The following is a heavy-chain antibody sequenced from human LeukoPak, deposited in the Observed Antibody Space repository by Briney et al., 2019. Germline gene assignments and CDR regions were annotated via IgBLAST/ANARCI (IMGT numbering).Heavy chain of an antibody. CDR2: IYYSGST. CDR1: GGSISSYY. V-gene: IGHV4-59*01. D-gene: IGHD3-22*01. Sequence: PSETLSLTCTVSGGSISSYYWSWIRQPPGKGLEWIGYIYYSGSTNYNPSLKSRVTVSVDTSKNQFSLKLSSVTAADTAVYYCARGGRYYDSSGYYSLDYWGWGTLVTVSS. J-gene: IGHJ4*02. CDR3: ARGGRYYDSSGYYSLDY.